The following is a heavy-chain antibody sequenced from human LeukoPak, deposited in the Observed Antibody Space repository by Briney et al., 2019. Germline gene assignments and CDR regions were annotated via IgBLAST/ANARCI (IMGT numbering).Heavy chain of an antibody. CDR3: ARGNNKGSWYLSHWFDP. J-gene: IGHJ5*02. CDR2: IYYSGST. D-gene: IGHD6-13*01. CDR1: GDSISSSSYY. V-gene: IGHV4-39*07. Sequence: SETLSLTCTVSGDSISSSSYYWGWIRQPPGKGLEWIGSIYYSGSTYYNPSLKSRVTISVDTSKNQFSLKLSSVTAADTAVYYCARGNNKGSWYLSHWFDPWGQGTLVTVSS.